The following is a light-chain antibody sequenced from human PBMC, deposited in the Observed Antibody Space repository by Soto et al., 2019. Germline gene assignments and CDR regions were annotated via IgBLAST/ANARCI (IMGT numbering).Light chain of an antibody. CDR3: QQRGDWPPLA. Sequence: EIVVTQSPATLSLSPGERATLSCRTSQNIHNYLAWYQQKPSQPPRLVIYDASSRATGVPARFSGSGSGTDFSLTISSREPEDFAVYYCQQRGDWPPLAFGGGTRVDLK. CDR2: DAS. J-gene: IGKJ4*01. V-gene: IGKV3-11*01. CDR1: QNIHNY.